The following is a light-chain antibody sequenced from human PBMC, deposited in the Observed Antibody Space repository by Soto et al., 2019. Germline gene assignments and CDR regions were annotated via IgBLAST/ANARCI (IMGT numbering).Light chain of an antibody. J-gene: IGKJ1*01. CDR2: GAS. CDR3: QQYGSAPPWT. CDR1: QSVSSSY. V-gene: IGKV3-20*01. Sequence: EIVLTQSPGTLSLSPGERATLSCRASQSVSSSYLAWYQQKPGQAPRLLIYGASSRATGIPDKFSGSGSGTDFNLTIIRLEHEDFAVYYCQQYGSAPPWTFGQGTKVEIK.